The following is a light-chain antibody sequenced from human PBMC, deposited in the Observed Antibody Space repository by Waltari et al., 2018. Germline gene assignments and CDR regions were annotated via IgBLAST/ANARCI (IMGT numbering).Light chain of an antibody. CDR2: EVT. J-gene: IGLJ3*02. Sequence: QSALTQPASVSGSPGQSTTISCRGTSRYDGASNLIAWYHQHPGKVPTLLIYEVTKRPSGFSNRFSGSKSDNPASLTISGLQAEDEADYYCCSYAGRSTLVFGGGTKLTVL. CDR1: SRYDGASNL. CDR3: CSYAGRSTLV. V-gene: IGLV2-23*02.